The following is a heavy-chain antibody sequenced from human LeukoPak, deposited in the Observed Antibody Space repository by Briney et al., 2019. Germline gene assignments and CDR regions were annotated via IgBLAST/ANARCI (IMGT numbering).Heavy chain of an antibody. Sequence: ASVKVSCKASGYTFTSYYMHWVRQAPGQGLEWMGWINTNTGNPTYAQGFTGRFVFSLDTSVSTAYLQISSLKAEDTAVYYCARDPGGAAAGNYFDYWGQGTLVTVSS. J-gene: IGHJ4*02. CDR1: GYTFTSYY. CDR3: ARDPGGAAAGNYFDY. CDR2: INTNTGNP. D-gene: IGHD6-13*01. V-gene: IGHV7-4-1*02.